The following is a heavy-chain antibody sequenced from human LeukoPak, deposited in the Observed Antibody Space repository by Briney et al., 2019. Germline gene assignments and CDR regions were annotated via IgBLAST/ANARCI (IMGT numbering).Heavy chain of an antibody. CDR1: GGSFSGYY. CDR3: ARDSYGGGNYYYYGMDV. J-gene: IGHJ6*02. V-gene: IGHV4-34*01. Sequence: SETLSLTCAVYGGSFSGYYWSWIRQPPGKGLEWIGEINHSGSTNYNPSLKSRVTISVDTSKNQFSLKLSSVTAADTAVYYCARDSYGGGNYYYYGMDVWGQGTTVTVSS. CDR2: INHSGST. D-gene: IGHD5-18*01.